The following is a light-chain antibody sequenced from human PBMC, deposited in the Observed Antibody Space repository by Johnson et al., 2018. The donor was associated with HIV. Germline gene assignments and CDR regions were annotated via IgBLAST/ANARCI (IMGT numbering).Light chain of an antibody. CDR3: GAWDSSLRTAF. CDR2: EDN. J-gene: IGLJ1*01. CDR1: ISNIESYF. V-gene: IGLV1-51*02. Sequence: QSVLTQPPSVSAAPGQRVNISCSGNISNIESYFVSWYQQLPGAAPTLLIYEDNKRPSGIPDRFSGSKSGASATLGITGLQTGDEADYYCGAWDSSLRTAFFGTGTKVTVL.